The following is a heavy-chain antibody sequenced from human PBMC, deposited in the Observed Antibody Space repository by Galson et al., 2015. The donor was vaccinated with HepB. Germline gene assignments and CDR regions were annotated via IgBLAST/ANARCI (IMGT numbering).Heavy chain of an antibody. CDR3: ASLVIAVAGTVDY. CDR2: ISYDGSNK. Sequence: SLRLSCAASGFTFSSYAMHWVRQAPGKGLEWVAVISYDGSNKYYADSVKGRFTISRDNSKNTLYLQMNSLRAEDTAVYYCASLVIAVAGTVDYWGQGTLVTVSS. V-gene: IGHV3-30*04. J-gene: IGHJ4*02. D-gene: IGHD6-19*01. CDR1: GFTFSSYA.